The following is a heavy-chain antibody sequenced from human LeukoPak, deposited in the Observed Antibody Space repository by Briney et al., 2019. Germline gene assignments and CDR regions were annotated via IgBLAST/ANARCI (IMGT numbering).Heavy chain of an antibody. V-gene: IGHV3-23*01. CDR1: GFNFSTYW. Sequence: GGSLRLSCTASGFNFSTYWMTWVRQVPGKGLEWVSAIGGSGGSTYYADSVKGRFTISRDNSKNTLYLQMNSLRAEDTAVYYCAKIGANVGFWGQGTLVTVSS. CDR3: AKIGANVGF. CDR2: IGGSGGST. D-gene: IGHD4/OR15-4a*01. J-gene: IGHJ4*02.